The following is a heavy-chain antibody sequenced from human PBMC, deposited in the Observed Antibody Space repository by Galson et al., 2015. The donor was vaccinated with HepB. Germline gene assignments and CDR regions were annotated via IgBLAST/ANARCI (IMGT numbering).Heavy chain of an antibody. CDR2: ISSSSSTI. D-gene: IGHD3-16*01. V-gene: IGHV3-48*01. Sequence: SLRLSCAASGFTFSSYSMNWVRQAPGKGLEWVSYISSSSSTIYYADSVKGRFTISRDNAKNSLYLQMNSLRAEDTAVYYCARGKGGDYWGQGTLVTVSS. CDR1: GFTFSSYS. CDR3: ARGKGGDY. J-gene: IGHJ4*02.